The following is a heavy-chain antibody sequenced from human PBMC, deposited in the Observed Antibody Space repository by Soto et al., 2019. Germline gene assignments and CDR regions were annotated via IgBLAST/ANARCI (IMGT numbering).Heavy chain of an antibody. CDR3: ARGLSALDP. V-gene: IGHV4-39*07. D-gene: IGHD3-16*01. CDR2: IYYSGST. Sequence: SETLSLTCTASGGSISSSSYYWGWIRQPPGKGLEWIGSIYYSGSTYYNPSLKSRVTMSVDTSKNQFSLSLTSMTAADTAVYYCARGLSALDPWGQGTMLTVYS. CDR1: GGSISSSSYY. J-gene: IGHJ5*02.